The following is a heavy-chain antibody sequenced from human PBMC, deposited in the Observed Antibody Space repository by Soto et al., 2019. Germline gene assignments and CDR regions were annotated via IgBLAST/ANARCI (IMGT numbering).Heavy chain of an antibody. CDR1: GGSISSGGYS. CDR3: ARDGPYYDSSGYYSPHYGMDV. V-gene: IGHV4-30-2*01. J-gene: IGHJ6*02. D-gene: IGHD3-22*01. Sequence: QLQLQESGSGLVKPSQTLSLTCAVSGGSISSGGYSWSWIRQPPGKGLEWIGYIYHSGSTYYNPSLKSRVTISVDRSKNQFSLKLSSVTAADTAVYYCARDGPYYDSSGYYSPHYGMDVWGQGTTVTVSS. CDR2: IYHSGST.